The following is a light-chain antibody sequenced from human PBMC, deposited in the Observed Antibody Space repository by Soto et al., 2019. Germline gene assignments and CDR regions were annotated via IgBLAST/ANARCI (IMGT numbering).Light chain of an antibody. V-gene: IGKV3-20*01. CDR3: QKYGNSPPGLT. J-gene: IGKJ4*01. CDR1: QSVSNSY. CDR2: GAS. Sequence: EIVLTQSPGTLSLSPGERATLSCRASQSVSNSYLAWYQQKPGQAPRLLIYGASSRATGIPDRFSGSGSGKDFTLTISRLEPEDFAVYYCQKYGNSPPGLTFGGGTKVEIK.